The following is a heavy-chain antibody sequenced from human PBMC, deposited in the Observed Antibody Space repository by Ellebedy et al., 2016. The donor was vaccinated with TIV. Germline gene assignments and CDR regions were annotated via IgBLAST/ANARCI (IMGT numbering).Heavy chain of an antibody. J-gene: IGHJ2*01. CDR2: IFYRGYT. D-gene: IGHD5-18*01. Sequence: MPSETLSLTCTVSGGSISSGDYYWGWIRQTPGKGLEWIGSIFYRGYTNYNPSLESRVTLSVATSENHFSLQMNSVTATDTAVYYCARQRFSAANPPWYSDLWGRGTLVTVSS. V-gene: IGHV4-39*01. CDR3: ARQRFSAANPPWYSDL. CDR1: GGSISSGDYY.